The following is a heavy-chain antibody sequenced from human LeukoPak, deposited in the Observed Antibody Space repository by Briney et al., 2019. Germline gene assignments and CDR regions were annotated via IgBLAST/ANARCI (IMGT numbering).Heavy chain of an antibody. CDR1: GGSISSSGYY. V-gene: IGHV4-39*07. CDR2: IYYSGGN. Sequence: PSETLSLTCTVSGGSISSSGYYWGWIRQPPGKGLEWIGSIYYSGGNYYNPSLKSRLTISVDTSNNQFFLRLSSVTAADTAVYYCARIPISTYGMDVWGQGTTVTVSS. CDR3: ARIPISTYGMDV. J-gene: IGHJ6*02. D-gene: IGHD3-3*02.